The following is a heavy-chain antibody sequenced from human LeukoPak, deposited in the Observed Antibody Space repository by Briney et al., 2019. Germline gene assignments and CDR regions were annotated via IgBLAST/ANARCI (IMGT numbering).Heavy chain of an antibody. Sequence: SETLSLTCAVYGGSFSGYYCSWIRQPPGKGLEWTGEINHSGSTNYNPSLKSRVAMSLDASKNQFSLTVSSVTAADTAIYYCARDILDVGATHYFDYWARGACSPSPQ. CDR1: GGSFSGYY. J-gene: IGHJ4*02. V-gene: IGHV4-34*01. CDR3: ARDILDVGATHYFDY. D-gene: IGHD1-26*01. CDR2: INHSGST.